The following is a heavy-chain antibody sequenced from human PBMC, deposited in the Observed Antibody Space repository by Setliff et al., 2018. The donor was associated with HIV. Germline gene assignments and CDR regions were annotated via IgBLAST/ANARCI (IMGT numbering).Heavy chain of an antibody. CDR1: GFTFSSYW. CDR2: INSDGGRT. Sequence: GGSLRLSCTASGFTFSSYWMHWVRQAPGKGLVWVSSINSDGGRTTYADSVKGRLTISRDNAKNTLYLQMNSLRVEDTGVYYCHSGYDTEEQSYFDYWGQGALVTVSS. V-gene: IGHV3-74*03. D-gene: IGHD5-12*01. J-gene: IGHJ4*02. CDR3: HSGYDTEEQSYFDY.